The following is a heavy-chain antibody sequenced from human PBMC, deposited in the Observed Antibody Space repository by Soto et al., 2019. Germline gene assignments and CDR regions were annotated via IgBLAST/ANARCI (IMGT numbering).Heavy chain of an antibody. CDR2: INPSGGST. CDR3: ARRGACISTSCSLDY. D-gene: IGHD2-2*01. V-gene: IGHV1-46*01. CDR1: GYTFTCYY. J-gene: IGHJ4*02. Sequence: ASVKVSCKSSGYTFTCYYIHWVRQAPGQGLEWMGIINPSGGSTTYAQKFQGRVTMTRDTSASTVYMELSSLRSEDTAVYYCARRGACISTSCSLDYWGQGTLVTSP.